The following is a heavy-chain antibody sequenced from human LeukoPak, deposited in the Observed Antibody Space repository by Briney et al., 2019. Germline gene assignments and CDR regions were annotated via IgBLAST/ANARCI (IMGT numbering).Heavy chain of an antibody. CDR3: AKDLGLAEAGVYYDSSGPCSY. D-gene: IGHD3-22*01. Sequence: GGSLRLSCAASGFTFSSYAMSWVRQAPGKGLEWVSAISGSGGSTYYADSVKGRFTISRDNSKNTLYLQMNSLRAEDTAVYHCAKDLGLAEAGVYYDSSGPCSYWGQGTLVTVSS. CDR1: GFTFSSYA. V-gene: IGHV3-23*01. J-gene: IGHJ4*02. CDR2: ISGSGGST.